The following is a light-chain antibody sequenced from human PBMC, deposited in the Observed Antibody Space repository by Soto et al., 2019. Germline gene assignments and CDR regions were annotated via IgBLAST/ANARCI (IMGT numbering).Light chain of an antibody. CDR3: CSYAGSSTFRV. Sequence: QSALTQPASVSGSPGQSITISCTGTSNDVGSHNLVSWFQQHPGKAPKLIIYVGDKRPSGVSNRFSGSKSGNTASLTISGLQAEDEADYYCCSYAGSSTFRVFGGGTKLTVL. CDR2: VGD. CDR1: SNDVGSHNL. V-gene: IGLV2-23*03. J-gene: IGLJ3*02.